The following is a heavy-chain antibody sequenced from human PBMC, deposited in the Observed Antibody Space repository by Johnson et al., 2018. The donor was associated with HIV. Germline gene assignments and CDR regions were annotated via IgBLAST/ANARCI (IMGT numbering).Heavy chain of an antibody. CDR2: ISGSGTAT. D-gene: IGHD1-26*01. Sequence: VQLVESGGGLVQPGGSLRLSCAAAGVTFSSYAVSWVRQAPGKGLEWASVISGSGTATYHADSVKGRFTISRDNSTNTLYLQMHSLRAEDTAIYYCAKRVGATGGAFDIWGQGTMVTVSS. CDR1: GVTFSSYA. CDR3: AKRVGATGGAFDI. V-gene: IGHV3-23*04. J-gene: IGHJ3*02.